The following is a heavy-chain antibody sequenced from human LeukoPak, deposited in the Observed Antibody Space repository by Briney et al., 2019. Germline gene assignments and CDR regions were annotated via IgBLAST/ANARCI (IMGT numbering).Heavy chain of an antibody. J-gene: IGHJ4*02. Sequence: SVKVSCKASGGTFSSYAISWVRQAPGQGLEWMGGIIPIFGTANYAQKFQGRVTITADKSTSTAYMELSSLRSEDTAVYYCASLGQQQPPDYWGQGTLVTVSS. CDR3: ASLGQQQPPDY. D-gene: IGHD6-13*01. CDR1: GGTFSSYA. V-gene: IGHV1-69*06. CDR2: IIPIFGTA.